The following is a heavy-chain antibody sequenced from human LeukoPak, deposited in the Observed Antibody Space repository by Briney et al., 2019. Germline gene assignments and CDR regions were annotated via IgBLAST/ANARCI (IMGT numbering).Heavy chain of an antibody. CDR3: AKIGKESSRGGVDY. D-gene: IGHD6-13*01. J-gene: IGHJ4*02. CDR1: GFSFSSYG. V-gene: IGHV3-30*02. Sequence: PGGSLRLSCAASGFSFSSYGMHWVRQAPGKGLEWVAFVRYDGNKKYYADSVEGRFTISRDNSMHTMYLQMNSLRPEDTAMYYCAKIGKESSRGGVDYWGQGTLVTVSS. CDR2: VRYDGNKK.